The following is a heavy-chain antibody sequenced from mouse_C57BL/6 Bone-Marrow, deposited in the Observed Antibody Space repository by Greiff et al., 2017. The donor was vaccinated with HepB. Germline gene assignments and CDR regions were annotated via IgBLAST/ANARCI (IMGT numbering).Heavy chain of an antibody. CDR1: EYEFPSHD. J-gene: IGHJ4*01. Sequence: EVKLMESGGGLVQPGESLKLSCESNEYEFPSHDMSWVRKTPEKRLELVAAINSDGGSTYYPDTMERRSIISRDNTKKTLYLQMSSLRSEDTAVYYCARPKSYYYYDMDYWGQGTSVTVSS. CDR3: ARPKSYYYYDMDY. V-gene: IGHV5-2*01. D-gene: IGHD1-1*01. CDR2: INSDGGST.